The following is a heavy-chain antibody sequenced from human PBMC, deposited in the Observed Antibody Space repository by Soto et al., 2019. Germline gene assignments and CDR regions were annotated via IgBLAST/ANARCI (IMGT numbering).Heavy chain of an antibody. J-gene: IGHJ6*03. V-gene: IGHV4-39*01. CDR2: IYYSGNT. CDR3: ARRPPATYTYYYMDV. D-gene: IGHD2-2*02. Sequence: SETLSLTCSVSGDSINSDKYYWGWIRQPPGKGLEWIGSIYYSGNTYYNPSLKSRVTISVDTSKNQFSLKLSSVTAADTAVYYCARRPPATYTYYYMDVWGKGTTVTV. CDR1: GDSINSDKYY.